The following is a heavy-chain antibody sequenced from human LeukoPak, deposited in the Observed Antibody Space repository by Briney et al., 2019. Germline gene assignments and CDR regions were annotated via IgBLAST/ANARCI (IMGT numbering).Heavy chain of an antibody. CDR2: ISGSG. D-gene: IGHD3-22*01. J-gene: IGHJ4*02. CDR1: GFTFSSYA. Sequence: GGSLRLSCAASGFTFSSYAMSWVRQAPGKGLEWVSTISGSGYYADSVKGRFTISRDNSKNTLYLQMNSLRAEDTAVYYCANGYYYDSSGYYGPFDYWGQGTLVTVSS. V-gene: IGHV3-23*01. CDR3: ANGYYYDSSGYYGPFDY.